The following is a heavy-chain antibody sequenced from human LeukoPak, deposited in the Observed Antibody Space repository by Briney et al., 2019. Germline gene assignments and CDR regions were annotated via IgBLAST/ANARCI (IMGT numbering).Heavy chain of an antibody. Sequence: GGSLRLSCTASGFAFDEHGMSWVRQGPGKGLEWVSGINWSGGSTGCADPLRGRFTISRDNAKNSLYLQMDSLRAEDTALYYCARAPITSPFYFDYWGQGTLVTVSS. CDR1: GFAFDEHG. J-gene: IGHJ4*02. V-gene: IGHV3-20*04. D-gene: IGHD2-2*01. CDR3: ARAPITSPFYFDY. CDR2: INWSGGST.